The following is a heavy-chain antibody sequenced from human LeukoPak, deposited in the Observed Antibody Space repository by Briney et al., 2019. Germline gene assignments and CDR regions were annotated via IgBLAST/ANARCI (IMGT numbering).Heavy chain of an antibody. CDR3: ARDRGWLQYIDY. Sequence: GGSLRLSCAASGFTFGDYGMSWVRQSPGKGLEWVSSINWNGGNTAYADSVKGRFTISRDTAKDSLYLQLNSLRAEDTALYYCARDRGWLQYIDYWGQGTLVTVSS. J-gene: IGHJ4*02. V-gene: IGHV3-20*04. CDR1: GFTFGDYG. CDR2: INWNGGNT. D-gene: IGHD5-24*01.